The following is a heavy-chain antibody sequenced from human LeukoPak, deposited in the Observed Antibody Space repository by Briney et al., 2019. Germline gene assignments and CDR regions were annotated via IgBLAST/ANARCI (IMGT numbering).Heavy chain of an antibody. Sequence: SETLSLTCTVSGGSISSSSYYWGWIRQPPGKGLEWIGSIYYSGSTYYNPSLKSRVTISVDTSKIQISLKLNSVTAADTAVYYCARLRDYYYNYMDVWGKGTTVTVSS. CDR1: GGSISSSSYY. J-gene: IGHJ6*03. V-gene: IGHV4-39*01. CDR2: IYYSGST. CDR3: ARLRDYYYNYMDV.